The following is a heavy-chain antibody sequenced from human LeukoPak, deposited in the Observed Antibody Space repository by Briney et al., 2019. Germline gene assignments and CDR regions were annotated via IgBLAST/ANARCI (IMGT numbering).Heavy chain of an antibody. CDR2: IYPGDSDT. J-gene: IGHJ4*02. CDR1: GYSFTSYW. D-gene: IGHD6-19*01. V-gene: IGHV5-51*01. CDR3: ARRGAVAGDLFFDY. Sequence: GESLKTSCKGSGYSFTSYWIGWVRQLPGKGLEWMGIIYPGDSDTRYSPSFQGQVTISADKSISTAYLQWSSLKASDTAMFYCARRGAVAGDLFFDYWGQGTLVSVSS.